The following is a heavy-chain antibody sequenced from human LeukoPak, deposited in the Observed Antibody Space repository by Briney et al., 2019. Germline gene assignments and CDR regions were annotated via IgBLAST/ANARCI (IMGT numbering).Heavy chain of an antibody. CDR1: GYTLTELS. J-gene: IGHJ6*02. D-gene: IGHD3-3*01. CDR2: FDPEDGET. CDR3: ARTGYYDFWSGYYLGVVRDYYYGMDV. Sequence: ASVKVSCKVSGYTLTELSMHWVRQAPGKGLEWMGGFDPEDGETIYAQKFQGRVSMTEDTSTDTAYMELSSLRSEDTAMYYCARTGYYDFWSGYYLGVVRDYYYGMDVWGQGTTVTVSS. V-gene: IGHV1-24*01.